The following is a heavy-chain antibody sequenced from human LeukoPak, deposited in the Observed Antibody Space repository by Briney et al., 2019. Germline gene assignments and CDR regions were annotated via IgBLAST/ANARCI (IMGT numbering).Heavy chain of an antibody. CDR3: ARLRRGYSYAQDRAGY. Sequence: SETLSLTCTVSGGSISSSSYYWGWIRQPPGKGLEWIGSIYYSGSTYYNPSLKSRVTISVDTSENQFSLKLSSVTAADTAVYYCARLRRGYSYAQDRAGYWGQGTLVTVSS. V-gene: IGHV4-39*01. CDR2: IYYSGST. D-gene: IGHD5-18*01. CDR1: GGSISSSSYY. J-gene: IGHJ4*02.